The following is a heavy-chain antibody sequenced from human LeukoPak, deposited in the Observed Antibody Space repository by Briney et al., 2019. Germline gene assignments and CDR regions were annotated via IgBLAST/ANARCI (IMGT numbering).Heavy chain of an antibody. D-gene: IGHD3-22*01. Sequence: ASVKVSCKASGYTFTSYGISWVRQAPGQGLEWMGWISAYNGNTNYAQKLQGRVTMTTDTSTSTAYMELRSLRSDGTAVYYCARGGRDYYDSSGYYPFDYWGQGTLVTVSS. CDR2: ISAYNGNT. J-gene: IGHJ4*02. CDR3: ARGGRDYYDSSGYYPFDY. CDR1: GYTFTSYG. V-gene: IGHV1-18*01.